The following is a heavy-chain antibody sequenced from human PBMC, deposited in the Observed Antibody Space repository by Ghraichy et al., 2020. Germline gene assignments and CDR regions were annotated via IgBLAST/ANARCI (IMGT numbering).Heavy chain of an antibody. J-gene: IGHJ6*02. CDR3: AKDSPTTGTTRFYYDYGMDG. CDR2: ISGSGGST. Sequence: GGSLRLSCAASGFTFSSYAMSWVRQAPGKGLEWVSAISGSGGSTYYADSVKGRFTISRDNSKNTLYLQMNSLRAEDTAVYYCAKDSPTTGTTRFYYDYGMDGWGEGTTVTVSS. CDR1: GFTFSSYA. V-gene: IGHV3-23*01. D-gene: IGHD1-1*01.